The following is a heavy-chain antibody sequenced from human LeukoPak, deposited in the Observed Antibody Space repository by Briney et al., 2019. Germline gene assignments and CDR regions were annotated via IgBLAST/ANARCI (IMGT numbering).Heavy chain of an antibody. V-gene: IGHV4-34*01. CDR3: ASSSNLLSAGTTFDY. Sequence: SETLSLTCAVYGGSFSGYYWSWIRQPPGKGLEWIGEINHSGSTNYNPSLKSRVTISVDTSKNQFSLKLSSVTAADTALYYCASSSNLLSAGTTFDYWGQGTLVTVSS. CDR1: GGSFSGYY. D-gene: IGHD6-13*01. J-gene: IGHJ4*02. CDR2: INHSGST.